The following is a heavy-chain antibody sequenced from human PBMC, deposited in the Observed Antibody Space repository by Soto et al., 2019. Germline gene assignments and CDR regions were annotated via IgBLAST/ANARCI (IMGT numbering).Heavy chain of an antibody. CDR2: MFYSGST. Sequence: SETLSLTCSVSGGSISSSSHYWGWIRQPPGKGLEWIASMFYSGSTYYNPSLKSRVTMSVDTSKNQFSLNLSSVTAADTAVYYCSGRDMNDRLGGYHSFDHWGQGTLVTVSS. D-gene: IGHD3-9*01. J-gene: IGHJ4*02. CDR3: SGRDMNDRLGGYHSFDH. CDR1: GGSISSSSHY. V-gene: IGHV4-39*01.